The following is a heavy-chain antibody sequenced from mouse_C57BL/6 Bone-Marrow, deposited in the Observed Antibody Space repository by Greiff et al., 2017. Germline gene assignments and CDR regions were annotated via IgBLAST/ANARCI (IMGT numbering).Heavy chain of an antibody. V-gene: IGHV1-55*01. J-gene: IGHJ2*01. CDR2: IYPGSGST. CDR3: ARRLTRDY. Sequence: VQGVESGAELVKPGASVKMSCKASGYTFTSYWITWVKQRPGQGLEWIGDIYPGSGSTNYNEKFKSKATLTVDTSSSTAYMQLSSLTSEDSAVYYCARRLTRDYWGQGTTLTVSS. CDR1: GYTFTSYW.